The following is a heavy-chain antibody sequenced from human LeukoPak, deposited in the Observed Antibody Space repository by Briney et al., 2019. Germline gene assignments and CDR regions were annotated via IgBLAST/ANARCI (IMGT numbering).Heavy chain of an antibody. CDR1: GGSISDNNYC. D-gene: IGHD3-22*01. J-gene: IGHJ4*02. CDR2: IYHIGGNT. Sequence: SETLSLTCTVSGGSISDNNYCWAWIRQPPGKGLEWIGSIYHIGGNTYYNPSLKSRVTISVDTSKNQFSLKLSSVTAADTAVYYCARASYSYDINGWVPFDYWGQGTLVTVSS. CDR3: ARASYSYDINGWVPFDY. V-gene: IGHV4-39*01.